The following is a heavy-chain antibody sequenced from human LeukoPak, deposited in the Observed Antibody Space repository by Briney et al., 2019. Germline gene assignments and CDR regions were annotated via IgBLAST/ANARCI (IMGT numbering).Heavy chain of an antibody. D-gene: IGHD6-13*01. CDR3: ARGASSSWYGDY. V-gene: IGHV3-48*03. J-gene: IGHJ4*02. CDR1: GFTFSSYE. CDR2: ISSSGSTI. Sequence: PGGSLRLSCAASGFTFSSYEMNWVRQAPGKGLEWVSYISSSGSTIYYADSVKGRFTISRDNAKNSLYLQMNSLRAEDTAVYYCARGASSSWYGDYLGQGTLVTVSS.